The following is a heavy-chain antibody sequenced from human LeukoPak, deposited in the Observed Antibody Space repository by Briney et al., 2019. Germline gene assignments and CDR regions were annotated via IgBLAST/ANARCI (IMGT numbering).Heavy chain of an antibody. D-gene: IGHD4-17*01. V-gene: IGHV4-39*01. Sequence: SETLSLTCTVSGGSISSSSYYWGWIRQPPGKGLEWIGSIYYSGSTYYNPSLKSRVTISVDTSKNQFSLKLSSVTAADTAVYYCARYRRLRLAHWGHYYFDYWGQGTLVTVSS. CDR1: GGSISSSSYY. CDR2: IYYSGST. CDR3: ARYRRLRLAHWGHYYFDY. J-gene: IGHJ4*02.